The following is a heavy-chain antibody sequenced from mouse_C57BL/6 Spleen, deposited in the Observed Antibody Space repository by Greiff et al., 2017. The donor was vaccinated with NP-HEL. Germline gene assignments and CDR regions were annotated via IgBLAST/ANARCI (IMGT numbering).Heavy chain of an antibody. V-gene: IGHV14-1*01. CDR1: GFNIKDYY. D-gene: IGHD1-1*01. Sequence: EVQLQQSGAELVRPGASVKLSCTASGFNIKDYYMHWVKQRPEQGLEWIGRIDPEDGDTEYAPKFQGKATMTADTSSNTAYLQLSSLTSEDTAVYYCTRYYGSSYRDPYYAMDYWGQGTSVTVSS. J-gene: IGHJ4*01. CDR3: TRYYGSSYRDPYYAMDY. CDR2: IDPEDGDT.